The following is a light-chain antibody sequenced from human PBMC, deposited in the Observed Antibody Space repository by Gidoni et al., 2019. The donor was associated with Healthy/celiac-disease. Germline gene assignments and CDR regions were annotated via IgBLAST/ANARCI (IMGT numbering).Light chain of an antibody. J-gene: IGKJ3*01. CDR2: AAS. CDR1: QGISNY. CDR3: QKYNSAPLT. Sequence: DIQMTQSPSSLSESVGDRVTITCRASQGISNYLAWYQQKPGKVPKLLIYAASTLQSGVPSRFSGSVSVTDFTLTISSLQPEDVATYYCQKYNSAPLTFXPXTKVDIK. V-gene: IGKV1-27*01.